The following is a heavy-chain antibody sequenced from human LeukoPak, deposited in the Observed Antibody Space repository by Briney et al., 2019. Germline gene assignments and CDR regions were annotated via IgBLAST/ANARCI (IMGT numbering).Heavy chain of an antibody. CDR1: GGSISSSSYY. CDR3: ARGDGYNVYYFDY. CDR2: IYYSGST. V-gene: IGHV4-39*01. D-gene: IGHD5-24*01. J-gene: IGHJ4*02. Sequence: SETLSLTCTVSGGSISSSSYYWGWIRQPPGKGLEWIGSIYYSGSTYYNPSLKSRVTISVDTSKNQFSLKLSSVTAADTAVYYCARGDGYNVYYFDYWGQGTLVTVSS.